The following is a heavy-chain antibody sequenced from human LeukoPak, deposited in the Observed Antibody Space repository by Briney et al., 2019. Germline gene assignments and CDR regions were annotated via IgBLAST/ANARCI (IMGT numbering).Heavy chain of an antibody. D-gene: IGHD1-14*01. CDR2: IKQDGSEK. Sequence: GGSLRLSCAASGFTFSSYWMSWVRQAPGKGLEWVANIKQDGSEKYYVDSVKGRFTISRDNAKNSLYLQMNSLRAEDTAVYYCARDQEPNYYGMDVWGQGTTVTVSS. J-gene: IGHJ6*02. CDR1: GFTFSSYW. V-gene: IGHV3-7*01. CDR3: ARDQEPNYYGMDV.